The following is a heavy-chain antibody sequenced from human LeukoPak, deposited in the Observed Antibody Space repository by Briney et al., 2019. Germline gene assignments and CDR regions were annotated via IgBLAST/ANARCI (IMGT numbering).Heavy chain of an antibody. V-gene: IGHV1-18*01. CDR1: GYTFPSYG. D-gene: IGHD3-16*01. CDR2: SNAYNGNT. CDR3: ARDDHVRGGVKGGGIDY. J-gene: IGHJ4*02. Sequence: SVKVSCKASGYTFPSYGIRWVRQPPGQGLEWMGLSNAYNGNTNYAHKLQGRVAMTTDTSTSTAYMYLSSLSSDDTGVYYCARDDHVRGGVKGGGIDYWGQGTLVTVPS.